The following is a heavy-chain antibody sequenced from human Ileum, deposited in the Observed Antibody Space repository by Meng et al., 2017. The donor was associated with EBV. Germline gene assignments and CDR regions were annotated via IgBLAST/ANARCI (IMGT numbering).Heavy chain of an antibody. Sequence: QVALQESGPGLVKSSETLSLPCTGSGGSVSISSYYWSWIRQPPGKGLEWIGYIYYSGTTNYNPSLESRVTISVDTSKNQFSLKLRSVAASDTAVYYCARGWDTAMDSGWGQGTLVTVSS. CDR3: ARGWDTAMDSG. D-gene: IGHD5-18*01. V-gene: IGHV4-61*01. J-gene: IGHJ4*02. CDR2: IYYSGTT. CDR1: GGSVSISSYY.